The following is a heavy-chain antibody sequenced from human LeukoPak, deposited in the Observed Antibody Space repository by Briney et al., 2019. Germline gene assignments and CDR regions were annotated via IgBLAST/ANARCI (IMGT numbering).Heavy chain of an antibody. CDR3: AREGMATTENAFDF. Sequence: GGTLRLSCAASGFTFSSYGMSWVRQAPGKGLEWVSAISGSGGSTYYADSVKGRFTISRDNSKNTLYLQMNSLRVEDTALYYCAREGMATTENAFDFWGQGTMVTVSS. CDR1: GFTFSSYG. D-gene: IGHD5-24*01. CDR2: ISGSGGST. V-gene: IGHV3-23*01. J-gene: IGHJ3*01.